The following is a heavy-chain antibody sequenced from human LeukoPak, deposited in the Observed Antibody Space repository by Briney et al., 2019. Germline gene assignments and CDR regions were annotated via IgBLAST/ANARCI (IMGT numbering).Heavy chain of an antibody. Sequence: GGSLRLSCAVSGFTFSSYDVKWVRQAPGKGLEWVSFISSSGSTINYADSVNGRFTISRDNAKNSLYLQMNSLRTEDTAVYYCTRETSNERDFDYWGLGTLVTVSS. CDR2: ISSSGSTI. V-gene: IGHV3-48*03. CDR1: GFTFSSYD. J-gene: IGHJ4*02. CDR3: TRETSNERDFDY.